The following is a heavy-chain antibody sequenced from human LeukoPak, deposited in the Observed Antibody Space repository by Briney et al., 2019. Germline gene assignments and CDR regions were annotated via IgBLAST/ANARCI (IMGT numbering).Heavy chain of an antibody. D-gene: IGHD3-9*01. CDR3: ATRFSILTGYYYFDY. CDR1: GYTLTELS. Sequence: ASVKVSCKVSGYTLTELSMHWVRQAPGKGLEWMGGFDPEDGETIYAQKFQGRVTMTEDTSTDTAYMELSSLRSEDTAVYYCATRFSILTGYYYFDYWGQGTLVTVSS. V-gene: IGHV1-24*01. J-gene: IGHJ4*02. CDR2: FDPEDGET.